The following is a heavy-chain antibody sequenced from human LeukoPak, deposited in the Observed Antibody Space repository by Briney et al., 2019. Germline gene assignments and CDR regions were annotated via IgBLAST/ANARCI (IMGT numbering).Heavy chain of an antibody. CDR2: INAGNGNT. V-gene: IGHV1-3*01. CDR3: ARERVHYYGSGSYYKIYGMDA. J-gene: IGHJ6*02. D-gene: IGHD3-10*01. CDR1: GYTFTSYA. Sequence: ASVNVSCKASGYTFTSYAMHWVRQAPGQRLEWMGWINAGNGNTKYSQKFQGRVTITRDTSASTAYMELSSLRSEDTAVYYCARERVHYYGSGSYYKIYGMDAWGQGTTVTVSS.